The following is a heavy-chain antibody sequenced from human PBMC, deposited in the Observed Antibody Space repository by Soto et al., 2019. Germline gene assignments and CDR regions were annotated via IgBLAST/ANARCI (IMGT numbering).Heavy chain of an antibody. Sequence: QITLKESGPTLVKPTQTLTLTCIFSGFSRSTSGVGVGWIRQPPGKALEWLALIYWDDDKRYSPFLKSRLTITRDTSKNQEVLTMTNMDPVDTATYYCAHRLAYGDYRIWGQGTLVTVSS. D-gene: IGHD4-17*01. CDR1: GFSRSTSGVG. V-gene: IGHV2-5*02. CDR3: AHRLAYGDYRI. CDR2: IYWDDDK. J-gene: IGHJ4*02.